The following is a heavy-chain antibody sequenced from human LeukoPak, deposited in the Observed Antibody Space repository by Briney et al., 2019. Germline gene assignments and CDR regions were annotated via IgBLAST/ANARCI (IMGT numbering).Heavy chain of an antibody. CDR3: ASYYARSPGRSAFDI. Sequence: SETLSLTCAVYGGSFSGYYWSWIRQPPGKGLEWIGEINHSGSTNYNPFLKSRVTISVDTSKNQFSLKLSSVTAADTAVYYCASYYARSPGRSAFDIWGQGTMVTVSS. CDR2: INHSGST. V-gene: IGHV4-34*01. J-gene: IGHJ3*02. CDR1: GGSFSGYY. D-gene: IGHD3-10*01.